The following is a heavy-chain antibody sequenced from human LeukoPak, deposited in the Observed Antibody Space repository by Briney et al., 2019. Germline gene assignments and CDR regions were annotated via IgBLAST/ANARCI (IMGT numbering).Heavy chain of an antibody. D-gene: IGHD3-22*01. CDR3: AREFYYESSAYGFEY. CDR1: GYTFSSYS. Sequence: ASVKVSCKASGYTFSSYSMHWVRQPPGQGLEWMRIINPSGGSTSYAQKFQGRVTMTRDTSTSTVYMELSSLRSEDTAVYYCAREFYYESSAYGFEYWGQGTLVTVSS. V-gene: IGHV1-46*01. CDR2: INPSGGST. J-gene: IGHJ4*02.